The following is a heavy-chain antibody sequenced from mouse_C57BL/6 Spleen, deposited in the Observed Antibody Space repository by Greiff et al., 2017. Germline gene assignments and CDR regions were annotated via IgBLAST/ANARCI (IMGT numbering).Heavy chain of an antibody. CDR1: GYTFTSYW. J-gene: IGHJ1*03. CDR3: ARDYGRGFDV. Sequence: QVQLQHSGAELVKPGASVKLSCKASGYTFTSYWMHWVKQRPGQGLEWIGMIHPKSGSTNYNEKFKSKATLTVDKSSSTAYMQLRSLTSEDSAVYYCARDYGRGFDVWGTGTTVTVSS. CDR2: IHPKSGST. D-gene: IGHD1-1*01. V-gene: IGHV1-64*01.